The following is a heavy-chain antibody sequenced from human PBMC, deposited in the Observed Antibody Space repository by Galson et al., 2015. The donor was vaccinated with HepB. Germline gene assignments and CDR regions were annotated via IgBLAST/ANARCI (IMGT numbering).Heavy chain of an antibody. V-gene: IGHV3-7*01. CDR1: GFTFGSYW. D-gene: IGHD3-10*01. Sequence: SLRLSCAASGFTFGSYWIHWVRQAPGKGLEWMGNINLDGSANFYVDSVKGRFTISRDNAKNSVYLQMSSLRAEDTAVYYCGVKDSGYWGQGTLVTVSP. J-gene: IGHJ4*02. CDR2: INLDGSAN. CDR3: GVKDSGY.